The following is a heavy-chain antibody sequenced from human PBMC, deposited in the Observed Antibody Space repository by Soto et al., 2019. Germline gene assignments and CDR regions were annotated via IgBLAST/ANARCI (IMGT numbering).Heavy chain of an antibody. CDR3: ARYGSSSYYYYGMDV. D-gene: IGHD6-6*01. CDR2: IYYSGST. Sequence: TLSLTCTVSGGSISSYYWSWIRQPPGKGLEWIGYIYYSGSTNYNPSLKSRVTISVDTSKNQFSLKLSSVTAADTAVYYCARYGSSSYYYYGMDVWGQGTTVTVSS. CDR1: GGSISSYY. J-gene: IGHJ6*02. V-gene: IGHV4-59*01.